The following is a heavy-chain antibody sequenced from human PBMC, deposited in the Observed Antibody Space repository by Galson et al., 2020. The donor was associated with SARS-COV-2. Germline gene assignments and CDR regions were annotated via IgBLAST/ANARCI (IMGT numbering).Heavy chain of an antibody. CDR1: GYMFTGYG. D-gene: IGHD2-15*01. CDR2: ISTYNDNT. J-gene: IGHJ4*02. V-gene: IGHV1-18*04. Sequence: ASVKVSCKASGYMFTGYGISWVRQAPGQGLEWMGWISTYNDNTNYAQKLQGRVTMTTDISTKTAYMELRNLRSDDTAVYYCARDWEMCCSETECYGVIPGDCWGKGSLVTVSS. CDR3: ARDWEMCCSETECYGVIPGDC.